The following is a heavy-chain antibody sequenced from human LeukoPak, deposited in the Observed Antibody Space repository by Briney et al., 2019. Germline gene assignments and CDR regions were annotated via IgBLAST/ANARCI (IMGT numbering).Heavy chain of an antibody. CDR3: ARGGGHCSGGNCYSLWFDP. CDR1: GGSISSGDYY. Sequence: SQTLSLTCTVSGGSISSGDYYWSWIRQPPGKGLEWIGYIHYSGSTYCGPFLKSRVTMSVDTSQNQFSLKLSSVTAADTAVYYCARGGGHCSGGNCYSLWFDPWGQGTLVTVSS. J-gene: IGHJ5*02. CDR2: IHYSGST. D-gene: IGHD2-15*01. V-gene: IGHV4-30-4*01.